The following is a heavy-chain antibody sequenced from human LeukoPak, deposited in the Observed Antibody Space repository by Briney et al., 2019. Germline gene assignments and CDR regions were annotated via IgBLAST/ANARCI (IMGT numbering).Heavy chain of an antibody. CDR2: IYTSGST. CDR3: ARDTKYYDILTGREGIYYFDY. CDR1: GGSISSYY. Sequence: PSETLSLTCTVSGGSISSYYWSWIRQPAGKGLEWIGRIYTSGSTNYNPSLKSRVTMSVDTSKNQFSLKLSSVTAADTAVYYCARDTKYYDILTGREGIYYFDYWGQGTLVTVSS. V-gene: IGHV4-4*07. J-gene: IGHJ4*02. D-gene: IGHD3-9*01.